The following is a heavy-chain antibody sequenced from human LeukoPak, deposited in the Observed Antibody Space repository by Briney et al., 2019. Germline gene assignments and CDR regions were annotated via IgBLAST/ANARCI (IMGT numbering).Heavy chain of an antibody. J-gene: IGHJ4*02. CDR2: ISAFNYII. CDR3: AGSLGYCTSNVCYLKY. Sequence: GASVKVSCKTSGYSFSHYGISWWRQAPGQGLEWVGWISAFNYIIEYAQKFQGRVTMTTDTYTNTAYMELRSLRSDDTAVYYCAGSLGYCTSNVCYLKYWGQGTLVTVSS. CDR1: GYSFSHYG. D-gene: IGHD2-8*01. V-gene: IGHV1-18*01.